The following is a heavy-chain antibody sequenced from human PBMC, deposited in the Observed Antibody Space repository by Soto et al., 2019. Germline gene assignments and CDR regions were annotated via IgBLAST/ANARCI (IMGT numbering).Heavy chain of an antibody. D-gene: IGHD2-15*01. V-gene: IGHV4-34*01. CDR1: GGSFSGYY. CDR3: ARGGYCSGGSCYYPDY. J-gene: IGHJ4*02. Sequence: QVQLQQWGAGLLKPSETLSHTCAVYGGSFSGYYWSWIRQPPGKGLEWIGEINHSGSTNYNPSLKSRVTISVDTSKNQFSLKLSSVTAADTAVYYCARGGYCSGGSCYYPDYWGQGTLVTVSS. CDR2: INHSGST.